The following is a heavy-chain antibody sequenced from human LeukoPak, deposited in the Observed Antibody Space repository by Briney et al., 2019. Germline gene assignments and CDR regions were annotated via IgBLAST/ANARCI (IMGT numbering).Heavy chain of an antibody. J-gene: IGHJ4*02. CDR1: GGSFSGYY. CDR2: INHSGST. CDR3: ARRKYYGSGSLYFDY. V-gene: IGHV4-34*01. D-gene: IGHD3-10*01. Sequence: SETLSLTCAVYGGSFSGYYWSWIRQPPGKGLEWIGEINHSGSTNYNPSLKSRVTISVDTSKNQFSLKLSSVTAADTAVYYCARRKYYGSGSLYFDYWGQGTLVTVSS.